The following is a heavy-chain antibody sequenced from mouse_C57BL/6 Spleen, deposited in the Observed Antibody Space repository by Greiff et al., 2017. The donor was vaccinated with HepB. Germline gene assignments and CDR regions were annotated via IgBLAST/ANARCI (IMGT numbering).Heavy chain of an antibody. CDR2: IYPGSGST. J-gene: IGHJ4*01. D-gene: IGHD1-1*01. Sequence: QVQLQQPGAELVKPGASVKMSCKASGYTFTSYWITWVKQRPGQGLEWIGDIYPGSGSTNYNEKFKSKATLTVDTSSSTAYMQLSSLTSEDAAVYYYARPLYYNGGSYQYAMDYWGQGTSVTVSS. CDR1: GYTFTSYW. CDR3: ARPLYYNGGSYQYAMDY. V-gene: IGHV1-55*01.